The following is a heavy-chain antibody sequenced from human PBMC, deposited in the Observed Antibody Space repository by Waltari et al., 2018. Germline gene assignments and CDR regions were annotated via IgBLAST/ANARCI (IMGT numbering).Heavy chain of an antibody. V-gene: IGHV1-69*08. CDR3: ASSAESYCRSTSCKTYNWFDP. CDR1: VGTFSSYA. D-gene: IGHD2-2*01. J-gene: IGHJ5*02. Sequence: QVQLVQSGAEVQKPGSSVKVSCKASVGTFSSYAISWVRQAPGQGLVWMGRVNPILGTANNAQKCQGRVTITADKSTSTAYVEPSSLRSEDTGVDYGASSAESYCRSTSCKTYNWFDPWGQGTLVTVSS. CDR2: VNPILGTA.